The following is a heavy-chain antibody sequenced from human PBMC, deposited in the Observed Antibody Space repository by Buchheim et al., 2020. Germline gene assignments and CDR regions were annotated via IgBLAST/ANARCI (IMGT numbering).Heavy chain of an antibody. CDR1: GYTFPDYY. J-gene: IGHJ1*01. Sequence: QVRLVQSGAEVKKPGASVKIFCKASGYTFPDYYMYWVRQAPGQGLEWMGVINPHGDSTFYAQRFQGRVTVTGDPSTSSVHLELRSLRSDDTAVYYCARDRSGNSRWFSSEHWGQGT. CDR3: ARDRSGNSRWFSSEH. CDR2: INPHGDST. D-gene: IGHD4-23*01. V-gene: IGHV1-46*01.